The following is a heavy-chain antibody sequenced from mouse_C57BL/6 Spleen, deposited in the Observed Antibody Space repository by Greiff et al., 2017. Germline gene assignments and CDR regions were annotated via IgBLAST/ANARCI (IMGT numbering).Heavy chain of an antibody. Sequence: LQESGPELVKPGASVKISCKASGYAFSSSWMNWVKQRPGKGLEWIGRIYPGDGDTNYNGKFKGKATLTADKSSSTAYMQLSSLTSEDSAVYFCARYYYGSRAYFDYWGQGTTLTVSS. CDR3: ARYYYGSRAYFDY. V-gene: IGHV1-82*01. CDR1: GYAFSSSW. D-gene: IGHD1-1*01. CDR2: IYPGDGDT. J-gene: IGHJ2*01.